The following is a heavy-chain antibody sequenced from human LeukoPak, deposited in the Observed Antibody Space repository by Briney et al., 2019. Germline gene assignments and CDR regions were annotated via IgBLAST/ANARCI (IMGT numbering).Heavy chain of an antibody. V-gene: IGHV3-48*02. D-gene: IGHD3-3*01. Sequence: GGSLRLSCAASGFTLSSYSMNWVRQAPGKGLEWVSYISSSSTIYYADSVKGRFTISRDNAKNSLYLQMNSLRDEDTAVYYCARDISWRFDPWGQGTLVTVSS. CDR3: ARDISWRFDP. J-gene: IGHJ5*02. CDR2: ISSSSTI. CDR1: GFTLSSYS.